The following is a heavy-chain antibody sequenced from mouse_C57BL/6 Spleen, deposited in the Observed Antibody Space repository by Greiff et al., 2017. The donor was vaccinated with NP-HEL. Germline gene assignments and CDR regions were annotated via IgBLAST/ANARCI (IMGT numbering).Heavy chain of an antibody. D-gene: IGHD2-4*01. V-gene: IGHV1-15*01. Sequence: VKLQESGAELVRPGASVTLSCKASGYTFTDYEMHWVKQTPVHGLEWIGAIDPETGGTAYNQKFKGKAILTADKSSSTAYMELRSLTSEDSAVYYCTSYDYEDWFAYWGQGTLVTVSA. CDR2: IDPETGGT. CDR3: TSYDYEDWFAY. CDR1: GYTFTDYE. J-gene: IGHJ3*01.